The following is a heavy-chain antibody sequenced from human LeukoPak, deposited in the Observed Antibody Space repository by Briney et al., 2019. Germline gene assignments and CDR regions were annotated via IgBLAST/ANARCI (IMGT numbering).Heavy chain of an antibody. Sequence: ASVKVSCKASGYTFTSYYMHWVRQAPGQGLEWMGIINPSGGSTSYAQKFQGRVTMTRDMSTSTVYMELSSLRSEDTAVYYCAREYVTMVRDVIIMNSYYYYMDVWGKGTTVTISS. CDR1: GYTFTSYY. D-gene: IGHD3-10*01. V-gene: IGHV1-46*01. CDR3: AREYVTMVRDVIIMNSYYYYMDV. J-gene: IGHJ6*03. CDR2: INPSGGST.